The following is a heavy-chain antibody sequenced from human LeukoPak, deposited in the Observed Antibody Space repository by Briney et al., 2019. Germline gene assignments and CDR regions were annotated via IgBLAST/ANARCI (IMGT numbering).Heavy chain of an antibody. D-gene: IGHD4/OR15-4a*01. V-gene: IGHV4-59*01. CDR2: IYYSGDT. CDR3: VRGPYGASISKWLDP. CDR1: RGSISGYS. Sequence: SETLSLTCTVSRGSISGYSWSWIRQSPGGGLDWIGYIYYSGDTAYNPSLRSRVTLSVDTSKNQFSLQLRSVTTADTAVYYCVRGPYGASISKWLDPWGQGTQVIVSP. J-gene: IGHJ5*02.